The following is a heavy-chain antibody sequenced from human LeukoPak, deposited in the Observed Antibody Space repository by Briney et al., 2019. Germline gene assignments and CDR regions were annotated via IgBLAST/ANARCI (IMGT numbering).Heavy chain of an antibody. CDR2: ITSSGDDI. CDR3: ASDIVATSGDF. D-gene: IGHD5-12*01. V-gene: IGHV3-11*01. J-gene: IGHJ4*02. Sequence: GGSLRLSCAASVFSFSDYYMSWIRQAPGKGLEWVAYITSSGDDIYYADSVKGRFTISRDNAKNALFLRMNSLRVEDTATYYCASDIVATSGDFWGQGTLVSVSS. CDR1: VFSFSDYY.